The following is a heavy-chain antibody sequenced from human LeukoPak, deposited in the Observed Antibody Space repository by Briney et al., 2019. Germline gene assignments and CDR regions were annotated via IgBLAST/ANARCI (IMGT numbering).Heavy chain of an antibody. V-gene: IGHV1-2*02. CDR3: AKDASTDIIVVPGAFDI. Sequence: ASVKVSCKASGYTFTDYYLHWVRQAPGQGLEWMGWLNPKTGGTNYAQKFQGKVTMTRDTSISTAYMEVPRLRSDDTAVYYCAKDASTDIIVVPGAFDIWGQGTRVTVYS. CDR1: GYTFTDYY. J-gene: IGHJ3*02. CDR2: LNPKTGGT. D-gene: IGHD2-2*01.